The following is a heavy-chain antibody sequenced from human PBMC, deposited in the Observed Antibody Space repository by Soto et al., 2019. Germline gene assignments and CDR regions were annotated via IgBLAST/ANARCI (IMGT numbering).Heavy chain of an antibody. CDR1: GFTFSSYS. CDR3: ARDNDGDRGYFDY. V-gene: IGHV3-48*01. D-gene: IGHD4-17*01. CDR2: ISSSSSTI. Sequence: EVQLVESGGGLVQPGGSLRLSCAASGFTFSSYSMNWVRQAPGKGLEWVSYISSSSSTIYYADSVKGRFTISRDNAKNSLYLQMNRLRAEDTAVYYCARDNDGDRGYFDYWGQGTLVTVSS. J-gene: IGHJ4*02.